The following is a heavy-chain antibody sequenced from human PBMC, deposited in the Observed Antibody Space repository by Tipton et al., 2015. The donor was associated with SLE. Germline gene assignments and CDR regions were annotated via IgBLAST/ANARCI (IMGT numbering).Heavy chain of an antibody. J-gene: IGHJ4*02. V-gene: IGHV4-38-2*02. CDR2: IYHSGST. D-gene: IGHD6-13*01. CDR3: ASETAAGNHYVDY. Sequence: TLSLTCTVSGYSISSGYYWGWIRQPPGKGLEWIGSIYHSGSTYYNPSLKSRVTISVDTSKNQFSLKLSSVTAADTAVYYCASETAAGNHYVDYWGQGTLVSVSS. CDR1: GYSISSGYY.